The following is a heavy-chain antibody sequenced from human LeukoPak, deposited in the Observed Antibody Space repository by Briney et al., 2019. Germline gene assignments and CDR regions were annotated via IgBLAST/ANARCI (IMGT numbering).Heavy chain of an antibody. CDR3: ARDDGSFIYYYYYGMDV. Sequence: QPGGSLRLSCAASGFTFSSYAMHWVRQAPGKGLEWVGVISYDGSNKYYADSVKGRFTISRDNSKNTLYLQMNSLRAEDTAVYYCARDDGSFIYYYYYGMDVWGQGTTVTVSS. D-gene: IGHD3-10*01. J-gene: IGHJ6*02. V-gene: IGHV3-30-3*01. CDR1: GFTFSSYA. CDR2: ISYDGSNK.